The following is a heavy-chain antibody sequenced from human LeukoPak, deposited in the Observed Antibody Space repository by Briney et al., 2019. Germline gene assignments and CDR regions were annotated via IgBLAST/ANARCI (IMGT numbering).Heavy chain of an antibody. CDR3: ANLEWGDYDILTGPKDY. CDR2: ISSSGSTI. D-gene: IGHD3-9*01. Sequence: GGSLRLSCAASGFTFSDYYMSWIRQAPGKGLEWVSYISSSGSTIYYADSVKGRFTISRDNSKNTLYLQMNSLRAEDTAVYYCANLEWGDYDILTGPKDYWGQGTLVTVSS. V-gene: IGHV3-11*01. J-gene: IGHJ4*02. CDR1: GFTFSDYY.